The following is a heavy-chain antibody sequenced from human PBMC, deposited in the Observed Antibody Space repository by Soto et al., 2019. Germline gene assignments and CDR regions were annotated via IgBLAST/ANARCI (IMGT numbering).Heavy chain of an antibody. CDR2: INANNGGA. J-gene: IGHJ5*02. CDR3: AREGGSDSLAPNDNWFDT. Sequence: ASVKVSCKPSGYTFTDYHIHWVRQAPGQGLEFMGWINANNGGAGSAQQFQGRVTVTRDTSISTVYMELSNLRSDDTAVYFCAREGGSDSLAPNDNWFDTGGQGTRVTV. CDR1: GYTFTDYH. V-gene: IGHV1-2*02. D-gene: IGHD6-25*01.